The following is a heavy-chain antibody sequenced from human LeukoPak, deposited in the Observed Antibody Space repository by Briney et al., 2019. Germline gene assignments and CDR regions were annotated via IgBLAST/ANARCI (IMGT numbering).Heavy chain of an antibody. Sequence: GGSLRLSCVASGFTFSSYWMHWVRQDPRKGLVWVSSISSSSTYIYYADSVKGRFTISRDNAKNSLYLQMNSLRAEDTAVYYCARENDDYFDYWGQGTLVTDSS. CDR3: ARENDDYFDY. V-gene: IGHV3-21*01. CDR2: ISSSSTYI. J-gene: IGHJ4*02. CDR1: GFTFSSYW.